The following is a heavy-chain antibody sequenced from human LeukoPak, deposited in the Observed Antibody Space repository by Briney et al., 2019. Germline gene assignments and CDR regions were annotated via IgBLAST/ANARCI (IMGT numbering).Heavy chain of an antibody. Sequence: SETLSLTCAVYGGSFSGYYWSWIRQPPGKGLEWIGSIYYSGSTYYNPSLKSRVTISVDTSKNQFSLKLSSVTAADTAVYYCARPLGYCSSTSCSNWFDPWGQGTLVTVSS. D-gene: IGHD2-2*01. CDR2: IYYSGST. V-gene: IGHV4-34*01. J-gene: IGHJ5*02. CDR1: GGSFSGYY. CDR3: ARPLGYCSSTSCSNWFDP.